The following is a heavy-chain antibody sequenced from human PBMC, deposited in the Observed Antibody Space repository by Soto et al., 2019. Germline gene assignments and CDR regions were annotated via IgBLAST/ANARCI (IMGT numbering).Heavy chain of an antibody. V-gene: IGHV3-73*02. D-gene: IGHD2-21*01. CDR1: GFTFSGSA. CDR2: IRNKADNYAT. Sequence: EVHLVESGGGLVQPGGSLRLSCAASGFTFSGSAMHWVRQASGKGLEWVGRIRNKADNYATAYTASVKGRFIISRDDSNNTPYLQLNSLQTEDTALYYCTRIAPSYNMDVWGQGTTVTVSS. CDR3: TRIAPSYNMDV. J-gene: IGHJ6*02.